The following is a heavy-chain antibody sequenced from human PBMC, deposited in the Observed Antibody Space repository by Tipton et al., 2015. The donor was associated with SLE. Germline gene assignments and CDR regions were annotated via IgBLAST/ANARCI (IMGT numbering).Heavy chain of an antibody. D-gene: IGHD2-15*01. J-gene: IGHJ4*02. CDR3: ARPLIGGSSGFFDS. V-gene: IGHV4-59*08. CDR1: GGSINSYF. CDR2: IYHSGTT. Sequence: TLSLTCTVSGGSINSYFWGWIRQSPGKGLEWIGNIYHSGTTYYNPSLESRVTISVDTSQNQVSLKLTSVTAADTAVYYCARPLIGGSSGFFDSWGQGTLVTVSS.